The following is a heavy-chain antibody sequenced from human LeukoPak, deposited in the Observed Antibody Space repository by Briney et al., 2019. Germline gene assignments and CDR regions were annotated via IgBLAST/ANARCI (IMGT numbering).Heavy chain of an antibody. CDR1: GFTFSSYK. D-gene: IGHD6-13*01. CDR2: IHSGGSDI. Sequence: PGGSLRLSCVASGFTFSSYKMNWVRQAPGRGLEWVSSIHSGGSDIYYADSVKGRFTVSRDDAKNSLFLQMNSLRAEDTALYYCASSPAYSSSWYAIDYWGQGTLVTVSS. V-gene: IGHV3-21*06. CDR3: ASSPAYSSSWYAIDY. J-gene: IGHJ4*02.